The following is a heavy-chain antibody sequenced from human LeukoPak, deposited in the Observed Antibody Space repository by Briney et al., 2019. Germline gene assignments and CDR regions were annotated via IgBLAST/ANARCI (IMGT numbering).Heavy chain of an antibody. V-gene: IGHV4-59*08. CDR2: IYYIGST. D-gene: IGHD6-19*01. CDR3: ARIRYSSGWYVDY. J-gene: IGHJ4*02. Sequence: KPSETLSLTCSVSGGSINSYYWSWIRQPPGKGLEWIGYIYYIGSTNYNPSLKSRVTISIDTSKNQFSLELTSVTAADTAVYYCARIRYSSGWYVDYWGQGTLVTVSS. CDR1: GGSINSYY.